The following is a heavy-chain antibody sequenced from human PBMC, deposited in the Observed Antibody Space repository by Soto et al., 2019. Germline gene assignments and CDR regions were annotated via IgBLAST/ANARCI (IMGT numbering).Heavy chain of an antibody. CDR3: ARSGYSSGWYHWYFDF. V-gene: IGHV1-3*01. CDR2: INAGNGNT. D-gene: IGHD6-19*01. CDR1: GYTFSNYG. Sequence: QVQLVQSGAEVKKPGASVKVSCKASGYTFSNYGIHWVRQAPGQRLEWMGWINAGNGNTKYSQRFQDRVTITSDTSATTAYMELSSLRSEDTAVFYCARSGYSSGWYHWYFDFWGRGTLVTVSS. J-gene: IGHJ2*01.